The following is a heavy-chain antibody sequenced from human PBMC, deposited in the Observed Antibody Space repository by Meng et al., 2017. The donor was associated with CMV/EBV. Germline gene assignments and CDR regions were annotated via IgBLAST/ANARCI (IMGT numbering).Heavy chain of an antibody. J-gene: IGHJ6*02. V-gene: IGHV3-74*01. Sequence: GESLKISCAASGFTFSSYWMHWVRQAPGKGLVWVSRINSDGSSTSYADSVKGRFAISRDNAKNTLYLQMNNLRAEDTAVYYCARDGGQFGELSYGMDVWGQGTTVTVSS. CDR3: ARDGGQFGELSYGMDV. CDR2: INSDGSST. D-gene: IGHD3-10*01. CDR1: GFTFSSYW.